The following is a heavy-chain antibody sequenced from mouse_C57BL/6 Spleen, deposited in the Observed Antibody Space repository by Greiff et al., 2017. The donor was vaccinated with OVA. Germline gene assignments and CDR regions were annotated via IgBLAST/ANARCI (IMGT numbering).Heavy chain of an antibody. Sequence: VQLQQSGPELVKPGASVKISCKASGYTFTDYYMNWVKQSHGKSLEWIGDINPNNGGTSYNQKFKGKATLTVDKSSSTAYMELRSLTSEDSAVYYCARGRYSGYWYFDVWGTGTTVTVSS. CDR2: INPNNGGT. V-gene: IGHV1-26*01. D-gene: IGHD2-14*01. CDR1: GYTFTDYY. CDR3: ARGRYSGYWYFDV. J-gene: IGHJ1*03.